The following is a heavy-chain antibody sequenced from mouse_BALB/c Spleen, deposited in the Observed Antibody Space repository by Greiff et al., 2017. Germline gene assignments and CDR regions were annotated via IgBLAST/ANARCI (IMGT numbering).Heavy chain of an antibody. Sequence: EVKLVESGGGLVKPGGSLKLSCAASGFTFSSYAMSWVRQTPEKRLEWVASISSGGSTYYPDSVKGRFTISRDNARNILYLQMSSLRSEDTAMYYCAREGPSDYWGQGTTLTVSA. D-gene: IGHD3-3*01. CDR1: GFTFSSYA. CDR3: AREGPSDY. J-gene: IGHJ2*01. V-gene: IGHV5-6-5*01. CDR2: ISSGGST.